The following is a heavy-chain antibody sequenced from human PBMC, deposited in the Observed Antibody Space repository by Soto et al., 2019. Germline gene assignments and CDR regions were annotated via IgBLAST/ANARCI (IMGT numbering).Heavy chain of an antibody. V-gene: IGHV1-3*01. J-gene: IGHJ4*02. D-gene: IGHD4-17*01. Sequence: QVHLVQSGADVKKPGASVNVSCKASGYIFTNYAIHWVRQAPGQRLEWMGRINAGDGNTRYSQNFQDRVTITRDTSPSTAYTRLRSLTSLDSTLYFCARGTVSFDSWGQGTLVTVSS. CDR3: ARGTVSFDS. CDR2: INAGDGNT. CDR1: GYIFTNYA.